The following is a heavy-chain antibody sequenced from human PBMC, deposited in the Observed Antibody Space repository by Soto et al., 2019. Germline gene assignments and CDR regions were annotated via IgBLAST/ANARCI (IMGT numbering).Heavy chain of an antibody. D-gene: IGHD5-18*01. J-gene: IGHJ4*02. V-gene: IGHV1-69*12. CDR2: IIRMFGTA. CDR3: ASGIQLWLRRINNGYSG. CDR1: GGTFSTYA. Sequence: QVQLVQSGAEVKKPESSVKVSCKAPGGTFSTYAISWVRQAPGQGLEWMGGIIRMFGTANYAQRFQDRVTITADESTNTVYRELSSLRSEDTAVYFCASGIQLWLRRINNGYSGWGQGTLVTVSS.